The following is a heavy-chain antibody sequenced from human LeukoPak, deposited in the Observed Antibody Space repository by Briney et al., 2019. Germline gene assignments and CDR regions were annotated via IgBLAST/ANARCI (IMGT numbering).Heavy chain of an antibody. J-gene: IGHJ6*02. V-gene: IGHV1-69*13. CDR1: GGTFSSYA. D-gene: IGHD3-3*01. CDR2: IIPIFGTA. CDR3: AILKSDFWSGYSTPYYYYGMDV. Sequence: SVKVSCKASGGTFSSYAISWVRQAPGQGLEWMGGIIPIFGTANYAQKFQGRVTITADESTSTAYMELSSLRSEDTAVYYCAILKSDFWSGYSTPYYYYGMDVWGQGTTVTVSS.